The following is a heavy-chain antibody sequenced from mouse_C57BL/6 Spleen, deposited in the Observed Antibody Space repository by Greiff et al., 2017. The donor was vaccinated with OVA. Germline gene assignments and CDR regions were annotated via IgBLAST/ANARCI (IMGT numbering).Heavy chain of an antibody. CDR2: IYPGSGNT. V-gene: IGHV1-76*01. CDR3: ARDYGSSYGWYFDV. CDR1: GYTFTGYY. D-gene: IGHD1-1*01. Sequence: VKLVESGAELVRPGASVKLSCKASGYTFTGYYINWVKQRPGQGLEWIARIYPGSGNTYYNEKFKGKATLTAEKSSSTAYMQLSSLTSEDSAVYFCARDYGSSYGWYFDVWGTGTTVTVSS. J-gene: IGHJ1*03.